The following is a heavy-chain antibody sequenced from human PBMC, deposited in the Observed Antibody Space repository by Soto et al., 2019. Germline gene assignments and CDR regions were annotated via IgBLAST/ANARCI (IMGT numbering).Heavy chain of an antibody. D-gene: IGHD6-13*01. V-gene: IGHV3-53*01. CDR1: GFTVSSYY. CDR2: IYSGGST. CDR3: ARERIAAAGTGLRHYYGMDV. Sequence: HPGGSLRLSCAASGFTVSSYYMSWVRQAPGKGLEWVSVIYSGGSTYYADSVKGRFTISRDNSKNTLYLQMNSLRAEDTAVYYCARERIAAAGTGLRHYYGMDVWGQGTTVTVSS. J-gene: IGHJ6*02.